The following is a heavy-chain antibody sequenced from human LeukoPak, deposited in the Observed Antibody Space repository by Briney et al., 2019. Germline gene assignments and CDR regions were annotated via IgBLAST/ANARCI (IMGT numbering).Heavy chain of an antibody. CDR2: MNPNSGNT. Sequence: ASVKVSCKASGYTFTSYDINWVRQATGQGLEWMGWMNPNSGNTGYAHKFQGRGTMTRNTSISTAYMELSSLSSEDTAVYLCARGPVVPASRRTNWFDPWGQGTLVTVSS. J-gene: IGHJ5*02. CDR1: GYTFTSYD. D-gene: IGHD2-2*01. V-gene: IGHV1-8*01. CDR3: ARGPVVPASRRTNWFDP.